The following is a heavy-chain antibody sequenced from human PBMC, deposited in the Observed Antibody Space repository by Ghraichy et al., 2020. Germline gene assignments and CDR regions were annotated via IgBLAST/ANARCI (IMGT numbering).Heavy chain of an antibody. V-gene: IGHV3-33*01. Sequence: GGSLRLSCAASGFTFSSYGMHWVRQAPGKGLEWVAVIWYDGSNKYYADSVKGRFTISRDNSKNTLYLQMNSLRAEDTAVYYCATKSSSGWYEAGHFDYWGQGTLVTVSS. CDR2: IWYDGSNK. CDR1: GFTFSSYG. CDR3: ATKSSSGWYEAGHFDY. J-gene: IGHJ4*02. D-gene: IGHD6-19*01.